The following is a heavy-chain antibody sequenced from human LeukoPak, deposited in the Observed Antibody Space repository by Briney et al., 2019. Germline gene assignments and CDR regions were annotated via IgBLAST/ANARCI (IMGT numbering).Heavy chain of an antibody. CDR2: IRSKAYGGTR. J-gene: IGHJ4*02. Sequence: PGGSLRLSCTASRFTFGDSAMSSFRPSPGKGLDSAGFIRSKAYGGTREYAASVKGRFTISRDDSKGIAYLQMNSLKTEGTAVYYCTRDPHDFWSGYIDYWGQGTLVTVSS. CDR1: RFTFGDSA. V-gene: IGHV3-49*03. CDR3: TRDPHDFWSGYIDY. D-gene: IGHD3-3*01.